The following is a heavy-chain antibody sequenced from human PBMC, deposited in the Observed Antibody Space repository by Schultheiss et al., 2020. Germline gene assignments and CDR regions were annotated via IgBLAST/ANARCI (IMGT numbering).Heavy chain of an antibody. J-gene: IGHJ4*02. CDR1: GYTFTSYG. D-gene: IGHD3-10*01. Sequence: GESLKISCKASGYTFTSYGFTWVRQAPGQGLEWMGWITAYNGDTNYAQKLQGRVTMTTDTSTTTAYMELRSLRSDDTAVYYCARESRGFFDYWGQGTLVTVSS. CDR2: ITAYNGDT. CDR3: ARESRGFFDY. V-gene: IGHV1-18*01.